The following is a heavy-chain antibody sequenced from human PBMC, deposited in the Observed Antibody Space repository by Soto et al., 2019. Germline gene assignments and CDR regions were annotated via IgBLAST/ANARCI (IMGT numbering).Heavy chain of an antibody. Sequence: PSETLSLTCTVSGGSISSYYWSWIRQPPGKGLEWIGYIYYSGSTNYNPSLKSRVTISVDTSKNQFSLKLSSVPAADTAVYYCARXGGVSGRYLTPLGAFDIWGQGTMVTVSS. CDR1: GGSISSYY. CDR3: ARXGGVSGRYLTPLGAFDI. D-gene: IGHD1-26*01. CDR2: IYYSGST. V-gene: IGHV4-59*01. J-gene: IGHJ3*02.